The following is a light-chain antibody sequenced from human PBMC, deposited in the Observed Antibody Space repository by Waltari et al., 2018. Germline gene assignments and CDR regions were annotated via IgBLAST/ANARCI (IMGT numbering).Light chain of an antibody. Sequence: EVVLTQSSGTMSLSPGERATLHCRASQSVTNDYLAWYQQKPGQAPSLLIYDASIRATGIPDRFSGSGSGTDFTLTITRLEPEDFAVYHCQQYGSLPWTFGQGTKVEMK. CDR2: DAS. V-gene: IGKV3-20*01. CDR1: QSVTNDY. J-gene: IGKJ1*01. CDR3: QQYGSLPWT.